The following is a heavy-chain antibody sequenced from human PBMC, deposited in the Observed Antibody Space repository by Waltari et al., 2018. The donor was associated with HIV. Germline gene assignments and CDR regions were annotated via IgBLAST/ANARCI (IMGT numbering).Heavy chain of an antibody. CDR2: IYSGGRT. Sequence: EVQLVEPGGGLIQPGGSLLFTCAASGFTVSRNHLSWVRQAPGKGMERVLVIYSGGRTYYADSVKGRFTISRDNSKNTLYLQMDSLRAEDMAVYYCARDLYDRDAFDIWGQGTMVTVSS. D-gene: IGHD3-22*01. CDR1: GFTVSRNH. CDR3: ARDLYDRDAFDI. V-gene: IGHV3-53*01. J-gene: IGHJ3*02.